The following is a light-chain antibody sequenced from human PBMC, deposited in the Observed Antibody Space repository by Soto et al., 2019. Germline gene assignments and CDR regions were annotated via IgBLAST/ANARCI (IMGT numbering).Light chain of an antibody. CDR2: GNR. CDR3: QSYDSTLSGYV. V-gene: IGLV1-40*01. Sequence: QSVLTQPPSVSGAPGQRVTVSCTGGASNIGSPYGVHWYQHLTGPAPKLLIYGNRNRPSGVPDRFSASKSDTSASLGITGLQAEDEADYFRQSYDSTLSGYVFGTGTKVTVL. CDR1: ASNIGSPYG. J-gene: IGLJ1*01.